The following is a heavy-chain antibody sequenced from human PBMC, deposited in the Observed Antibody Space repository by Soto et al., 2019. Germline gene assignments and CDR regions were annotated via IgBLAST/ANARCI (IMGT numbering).Heavy chain of an antibody. Sequence: PXGSLRLSCAASAFTFSSYDMNWVRQAPGKGLEWVSYISTSGSAIFYADSVKGRFTISRDNAKSSLYLQMNSLRAEDTAVYYCARDRSGSYLGFDHWGQGTLVTISS. CDR3: ARDRSGSYLGFDH. CDR2: ISTSGSAI. D-gene: IGHD1-26*01. CDR1: AFTFSSYD. J-gene: IGHJ4*02. V-gene: IGHV3-48*03.